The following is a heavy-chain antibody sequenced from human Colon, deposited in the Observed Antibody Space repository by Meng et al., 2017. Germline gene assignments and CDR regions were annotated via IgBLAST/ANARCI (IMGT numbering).Heavy chain of an antibody. D-gene: IGHD3-22*01. CDR3: ASSDYYRSDY. CDR2: ISNSGSA. Sequence: QVQLQESGPGLVKPSQTLSLICSVSGGSNISGGYYLSWIRQHPQKGLEWIGYISNSGSAYYNPSLKSRVSISVDTSKNQFSLKMDTVTAADTALYYCASSDYYRSDYWGQGTLVTVSS. V-gene: IGHV4-31*02. CDR1: GGSNISGGYY. J-gene: IGHJ4*02.